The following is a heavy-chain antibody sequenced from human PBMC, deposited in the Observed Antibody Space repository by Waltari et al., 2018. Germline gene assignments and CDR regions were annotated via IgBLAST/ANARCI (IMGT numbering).Heavy chain of an antibody. CDR1: GGSFSGYY. D-gene: IGHD1-26*01. Sequence: QVQLQQWGAGLLKPSETLSLTCAVYGGSFSGYYWSWIRQPPGKGLEWIGEINHSGSTNYNPSLKSRVTISVATSKNQFSLKLSSVTAADTAVYYCARGARSYIGRYYYYYYGMDVWGQGTTVTVSS. J-gene: IGHJ6*02. V-gene: IGHV4-34*01. CDR3: ARGARSYIGRYYYYYYGMDV. CDR2: INHSGST.